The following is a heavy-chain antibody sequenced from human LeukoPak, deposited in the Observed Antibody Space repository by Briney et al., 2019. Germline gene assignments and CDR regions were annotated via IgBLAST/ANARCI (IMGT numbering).Heavy chain of an antibody. CDR3: AKDPPAPAPHIVVVTAFHGGEPRDDY. CDR2: ISGSGGST. CDR1: GFTFSSYS. D-gene: IGHD2-21*02. Sequence: PGGSLRLSCAASGFTFSSYSMSWVRQAPGKGLEWVSAISGSGGSTYYADSVKGRFTISRDNSKNTLYLQMNSLRAEDTAVYYCAKDPPAPAPHIVVVTAFHGGEPRDDYWGQGTLVTVSS. V-gene: IGHV3-23*01. J-gene: IGHJ4*02.